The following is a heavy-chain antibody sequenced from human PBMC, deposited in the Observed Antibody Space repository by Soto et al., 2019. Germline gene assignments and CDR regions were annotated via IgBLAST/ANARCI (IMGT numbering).Heavy chain of an antibody. V-gene: IGHV3-23*01. CDR1: GFTFSSYA. D-gene: IGHD1-1*01. Sequence: EVQLLESGGGLVQPGGSLRLSCAASGFTFSSYAMSWVRQAPGKGLEWVSAISGSGASTYYADSVKGRFTISRDNSENTLYVQMNSLRAEDTALYYCAKDARSNWNTGHYNGAFDIWGQGTRVTVSS. J-gene: IGHJ3*02. CDR2: ISGSGAST. CDR3: AKDARSNWNTGHYNGAFDI.